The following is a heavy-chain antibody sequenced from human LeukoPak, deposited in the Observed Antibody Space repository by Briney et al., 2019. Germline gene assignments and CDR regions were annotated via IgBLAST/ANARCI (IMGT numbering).Heavy chain of an antibody. CDR2: IYYSGST. D-gene: IGHD2-2*01. CDR3: ARESPRGVVVF. V-gene: IGHV4-59*01. J-gene: IGHJ4*02. Sequence: SETLSLTCTVSGGSISSYYWSWIRQPPGKGLEWIGYIYYSGSTNYNPSLKNRVTISVDTSKNQFSLKLSSVTAADTAVYYCARESPRGVVVFWGQGTLVTVSS. CDR1: GGSISSYY.